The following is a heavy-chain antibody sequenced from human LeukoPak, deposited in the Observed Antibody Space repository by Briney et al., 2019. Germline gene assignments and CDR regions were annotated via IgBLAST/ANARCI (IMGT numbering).Heavy chain of an antibody. CDR3: AKGGMTTVYFDY. V-gene: IGHV3-23*01. D-gene: IGHD4-17*01. J-gene: IGHJ4*02. Sequence: GGSLRLSCAASGFTFSSYAMSWVRQAPGKGLEWVSVISGSGGSTDYADSVKGRFTISRDNSKNTLYLQMNSLRAEDTAVYYCAKGGMTTVYFDYWGQGTLVTVSS. CDR2: ISGSGGST. CDR1: GFTFSSYA.